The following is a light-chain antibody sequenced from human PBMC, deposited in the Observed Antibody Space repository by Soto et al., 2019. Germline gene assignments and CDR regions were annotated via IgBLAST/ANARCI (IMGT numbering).Light chain of an antibody. CDR2: KTS. V-gene: IGKV1-5*03. CDR1: QSVSSW. Sequence: DIQMTQSPSTLSASVGDRVTITCRASQSVSSWLAWYQQKPGIAPNLLIYKTSTLESGVPSRFSGSGSGTEFTLTISSLQPDDFATYYCQQYNSYPHTFGQGTKVEIK. CDR3: QQYNSYPHT. J-gene: IGKJ2*01.